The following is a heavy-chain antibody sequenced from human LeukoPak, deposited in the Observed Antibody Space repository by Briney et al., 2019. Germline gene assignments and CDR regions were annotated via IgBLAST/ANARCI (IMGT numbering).Heavy chain of an antibody. CDR2: IWYDGSNK. J-gene: IGHJ4*02. Sequence: GRSLRLSCAGSGFTFSSYGMHWVRQAPGKGLEWVAVIWYDGSNKYYADSVKGRFTISRDNSKNTLYLQMNSLRAEDTAVYYCAKDDVGYKRSSWYVGGVDYWGQGTLVTVSS. D-gene: IGHD6-13*01. CDR1: GFTFSSYG. V-gene: IGHV3-33*06. CDR3: AKDDVGYKRSSWYVGGVDY.